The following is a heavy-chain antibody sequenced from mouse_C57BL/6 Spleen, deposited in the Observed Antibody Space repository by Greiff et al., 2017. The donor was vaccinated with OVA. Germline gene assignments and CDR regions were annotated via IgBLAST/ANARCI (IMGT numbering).Heavy chain of an antibody. CDR3: ARGGHWGFAY. CDR1: GYTFTDYN. CDR2: INPNNGGT. J-gene: IGHJ3*01. D-gene: IGHD4-1*01. Sequence: EVKLMESGPELVKPGASVKIPCKASGYTFTDYNMDWVKQSHGKSLEWIGDINPNNGGTIYNQKFKGKATLTVDKSSSTAYMELRSLTSEDTAVYYCARGGHWGFAYWGQGTLVTVSA. V-gene: IGHV1-18*01.